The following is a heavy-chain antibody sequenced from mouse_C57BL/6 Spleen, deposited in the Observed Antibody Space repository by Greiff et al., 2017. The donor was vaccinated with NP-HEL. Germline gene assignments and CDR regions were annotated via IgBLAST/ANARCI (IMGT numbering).Heavy chain of an antibody. CDR2: IDPSDSET. J-gene: IGHJ3*01. CDR3: AREDDYYGSGGFAY. D-gene: IGHD1-1*01. V-gene: IGHV1-52*01. Sequence: QVQLQQSGAELVRPGSSVKLSCKASGYTFTSYWMHWVKQRPIQGLEWIGNIDPSDSETHYNQKFKDKATLTVDKSSSTAYMQLSSLTSEDSAVYDCAREDDYYGSGGFAYWGQGTLVTVSA. CDR1: GYTFTSYW.